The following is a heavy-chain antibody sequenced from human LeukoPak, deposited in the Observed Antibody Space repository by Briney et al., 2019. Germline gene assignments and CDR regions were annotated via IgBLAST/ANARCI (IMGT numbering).Heavy chain of an antibody. CDR3: ARQAGTSWYDY. Sequence: PSEALSLTCTVSGGSISSYYWSWIRQPPGKGLEWIGYIYYSGSTNYNPSLKSRVTISVDTSKNQFSLKLSSVTAADTAVYYCARQAGTSWYDYWGQGTVVTVSS. J-gene: IGHJ4*02. D-gene: IGHD6-13*01. CDR1: GGSISSYY. V-gene: IGHV4-59*08. CDR2: IYYSGST.